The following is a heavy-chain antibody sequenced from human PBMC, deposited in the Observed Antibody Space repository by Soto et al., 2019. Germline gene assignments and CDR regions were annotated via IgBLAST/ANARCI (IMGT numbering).Heavy chain of an antibody. V-gene: IGHV4-31*03. D-gene: IGHD6-6*01. J-gene: IGHJ6*02. CDR2: IYYSGST. CDR1: GGSISSGGYF. CDR3: AREGAAPYYYYGMDV. Sequence: QVQLQESGPGLVKPSQTLSLTCTVSGGSISSGGYFWSWIRQHPGKGLEWIGFIYYSGSTYYNPSLKSRVTXSIXXSXHQFSLKLSSVTAADTAVYYCAREGAAPYYYYGMDVWGQGTTVTVSS.